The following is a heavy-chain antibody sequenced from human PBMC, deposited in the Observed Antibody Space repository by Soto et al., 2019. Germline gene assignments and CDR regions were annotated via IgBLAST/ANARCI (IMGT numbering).Heavy chain of an antibody. Sequence: QVQLQESGPGLVKPSDTLSLTCAVSGYSISSSNWWGWIRQPPGKGLAWIGYLYDSGTTYYNPSLNGRVTRTVDTSNNQFSLKLTSVTAVDTAVYYWARREIQCPSDYWGQGTLVTVSA. V-gene: IGHV4-28*01. CDR2: LYDSGTT. D-gene: IGHD1-26*01. J-gene: IGHJ4*02. CDR1: GYSISSSNW. CDR3: ARREIQCPSDY.